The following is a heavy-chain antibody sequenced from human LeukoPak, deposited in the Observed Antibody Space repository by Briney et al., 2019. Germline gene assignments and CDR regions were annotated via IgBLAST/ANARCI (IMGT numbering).Heavy chain of an antibody. J-gene: IGHJ4*02. D-gene: IGHD1-26*01. V-gene: IGHV1-69*04. Sequence: SVKVSCKASGGTFSSYAISWVRQAPGQGLEWMGRIIPILGIANYAQKFQGRVTITADKSTSTAYMELSSLRSEDTAAYYCARGPIVGATTSPFDYWGQGTLVTVSS. CDR2: IIPILGIA. CDR3: ARGPIVGATTSPFDY. CDR1: GGTFSSYA.